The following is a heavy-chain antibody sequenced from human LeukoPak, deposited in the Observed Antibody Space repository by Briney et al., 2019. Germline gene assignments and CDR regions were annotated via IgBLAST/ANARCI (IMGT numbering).Heavy chain of an antibody. CDR3: ASSSRKSHGFDY. CDR1: GGSFSGYY. J-gene: IGHJ4*02. Sequence: SSETLSLTCAVYGGSFSGYYWSWIRQPPGKGLEWIGYIYYSGSTNYNPSLKSRVTISVDTSENQFSLKLSSVTAADTAVYYCASSSRKSHGFDYWGQGTLVTVSS. CDR2: IYYSGST. D-gene: IGHD6-6*01. V-gene: IGHV4-59*01.